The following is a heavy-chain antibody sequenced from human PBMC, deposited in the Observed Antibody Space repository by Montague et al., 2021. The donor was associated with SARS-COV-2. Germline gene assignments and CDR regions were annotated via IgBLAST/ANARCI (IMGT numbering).Heavy chain of an antibody. CDR2: IDWDDDT. V-gene: IGHV2-70*01. D-gene: IGHD6-19*01. CDR1: GFSVSTSGLC. Sequence: PALVKPTQTLTLTCTFSGFSVSTSGLCVSWIRQPPGKALEWLALIDWDDDTYYSTSLKTRLAISKDTSKNQVVLTMTDMDPVDTGTYYCARIPEYSSGGGPDWYFDLWGRGTLVTDSS. CDR3: ARIPEYSSGGGPDWYFDL. J-gene: IGHJ2*01.